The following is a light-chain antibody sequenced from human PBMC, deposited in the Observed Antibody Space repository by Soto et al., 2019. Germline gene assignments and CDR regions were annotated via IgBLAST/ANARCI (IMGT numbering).Light chain of an antibody. J-gene: IGKJ4*01. Sequence: EIVLTHSPGTLSLSPGERATLSCRASQSVGRDYLAWYQQKPGQAPRLLIYHASNRATGIPDRFSGSGSGTDFTLTISRLEPEDFAEFYCQQYASSPLTFGGGTKVEIK. V-gene: IGKV3-20*01. CDR3: QQYASSPLT. CDR2: HAS. CDR1: QSVGRDY.